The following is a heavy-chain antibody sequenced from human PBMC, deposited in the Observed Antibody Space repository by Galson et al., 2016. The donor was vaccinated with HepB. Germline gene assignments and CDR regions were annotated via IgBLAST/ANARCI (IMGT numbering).Heavy chain of an antibody. J-gene: IGHJ4*02. V-gene: IGHV3-23*01. CDR1: GFNFGNYA. CDR3: VKDFYGSGSYFSVGHDH. D-gene: IGHD3-10*01. CDR2: IKGGGSSP. Sequence: SLRLSCAASGFNFGNYAMNWVRQAPGKGPEWVSSIKGGGSSPKYADSVTGRFTISRDNTHNTLHLHMNSLRAEDTAVYYCVKDFYGSGSYFSVGHDHWGQGTLVTVSS.